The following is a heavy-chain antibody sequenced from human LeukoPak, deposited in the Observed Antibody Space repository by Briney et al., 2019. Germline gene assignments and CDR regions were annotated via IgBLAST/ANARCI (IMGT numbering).Heavy chain of an antibody. CDR1: GGSISSSNW. J-gene: IGHJ4*02. CDR3: ARVRYGSGSYYFDN. D-gene: IGHD3-10*01. CDR2: IYHSGST. Sequence: PSETLSLTCAVSGGSISSSNWWSWVRQPPGKGLEWIGEIYHSGSTNYNPSLKSRVTISVDTSKNQFSLKLTSVTAADTAVYYCARVRYGSGSYYFDNWGQGTLVTVSS. V-gene: IGHV4-4*02.